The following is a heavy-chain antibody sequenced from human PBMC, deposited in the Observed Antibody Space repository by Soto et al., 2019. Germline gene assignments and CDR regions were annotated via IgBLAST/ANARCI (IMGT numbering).Heavy chain of an antibody. J-gene: IGHJ4*02. CDR2: IIPIFGTA. CDR3: ARVRIAATGDFDY. Sequence: SVKVSCKASGGTFSSYAISWVRQAPGQGLEWMGGIIPIFGTANYAQKFQGGVTITADESTSTAYMELSSLRSEDTAVYYCARVRIAATGDFDYWGQGTLVTVSS. CDR1: GGTFSSYA. D-gene: IGHD6-13*01. V-gene: IGHV1-69*13.